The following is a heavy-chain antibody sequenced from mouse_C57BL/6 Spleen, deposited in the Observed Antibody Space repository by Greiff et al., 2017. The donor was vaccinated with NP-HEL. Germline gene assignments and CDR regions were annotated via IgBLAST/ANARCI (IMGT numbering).Heavy chain of an antibody. CDR3: AREEDY. CDR2: INPGSGGT. V-gene: IGHV1-54*01. J-gene: IGHJ2*01. CDR1: GYAFTNYL. Sequence: VQLQQSGAELVRPGPSVKVSCKASGYAFTNYLIEWVKQRPGQGLEWIGVINPGSGGTNYNEKFKGKATLTADKSSSTAYMQLSSLTSEDSAVYFCAREEDYWGQGTTLTVSS.